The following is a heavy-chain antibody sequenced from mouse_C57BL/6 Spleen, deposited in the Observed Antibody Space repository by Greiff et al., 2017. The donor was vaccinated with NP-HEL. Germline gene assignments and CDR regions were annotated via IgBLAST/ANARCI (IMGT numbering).Heavy chain of an antibody. CDR3: ARGEDGYSLDYYAMDY. V-gene: IGHV1-52*01. CDR1: GYTFTSYW. D-gene: IGHD2-3*01. CDR2: IDPSDSET. Sequence: VQLQQPGAELVRPGSSVKLSCKASGYTFTSYWMHWVKQRPIQGLEWIGNIDPSDSETHYNQKFKDKATLTVDKSSSTAYMQLSSLTSEDSAVYYCARGEDGYSLDYYAMDYWGQGTSVTVSS. J-gene: IGHJ4*01.